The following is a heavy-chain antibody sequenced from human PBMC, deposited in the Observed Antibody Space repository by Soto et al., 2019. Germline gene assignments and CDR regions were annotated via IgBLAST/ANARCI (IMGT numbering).Heavy chain of an antibody. D-gene: IGHD5-18*01. CDR2: IYYTGSA. V-gene: IGHV4-39*01. CDR3: ARNKALSGSSYGYYFDY. CDR1: GGSISSSSYY. J-gene: IGHJ4*02. Sequence: PSETLSLTCTVSGGSISSSSYYWAWIRQPPGKGLEWIGSIYYTGSAYYNPSLKSRVTISVDTSKNQFSLKLSSVTAADTAVYYCARNKALSGSSYGYYFDYWGQGALVTVSS.